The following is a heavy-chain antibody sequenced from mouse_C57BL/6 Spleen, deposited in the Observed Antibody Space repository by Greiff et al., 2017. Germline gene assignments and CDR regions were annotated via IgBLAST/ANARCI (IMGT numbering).Heavy chain of an antibody. J-gene: IGHJ3*01. V-gene: IGHV1-55*01. CDR3: ARGGIYYDYSWFAY. D-gene: IGHD2-4*01. CDR2: IYPGSGST. Sequence: QVQLQQPGAELVKPGASVKMSCKASGYTFTSYWITWVKQRPGQGLEWIGDIYPGSGSTNYNEKFKRKATLTVDTSSSTAYMQLSSLTSEDSAVYYCARGGIYYDYSWFAYWGQGTLVTVSA. CDR1: GYTFTSYW.